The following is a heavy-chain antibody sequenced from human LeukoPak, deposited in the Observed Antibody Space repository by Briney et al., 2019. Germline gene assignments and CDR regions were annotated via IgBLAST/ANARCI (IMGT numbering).Heavy chain of an antibody. CDR3: AREYGSGSLYYYYMDV. CDR1: RFTFSNYV. V-gene: IGHV3-30*03. CDR2: ISYDGSDK. D-gene: IGHD3-10*01. J-gene: IGHJ6*03. Sequence: GGSLRLSCAASRFTFSNYVMHWVRQAPGKGLEWVAVISYDGSDKYYADSVKGRFTISRDNSKNTLYLQMNSLRAEDTAVYYCAREYGSGSLYYYYMDVWGKGTTVTISS.